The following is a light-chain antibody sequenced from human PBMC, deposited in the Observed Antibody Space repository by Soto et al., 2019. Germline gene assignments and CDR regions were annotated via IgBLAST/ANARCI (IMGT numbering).Light chain of an antibody. J-gene: IGKJ5*01. V-gene: IGKV3-20*01. CDR3: QQYNNWPPIT. Sequence: EVVLTQSPGTLSLSPGERATLSCRASQNVSSNSLAWNQQKPGPAPRLLIYGASSRATGIPDRFSGSGSGTDFTLTISSLEPEDFAVYYCQQYNNWPPITFGQGTRLEIK. CDR2: GAS. CDR1: QNVSSNS.